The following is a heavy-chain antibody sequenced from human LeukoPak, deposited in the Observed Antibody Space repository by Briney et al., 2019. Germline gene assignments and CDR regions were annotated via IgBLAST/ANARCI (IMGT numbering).Heavy chain of an antibody. D-gene: IGHD1-26*01. CDR2: IYTSGST. CDR3: ASTSGSYLYYFDY. V-gene: IGHV4-61*02. CDR1: GGSISSGSYY. Sequence: PSETLSLTCTVSGGSISSGSYYWSWIRQPAGKGLEWIGRIYTSGSTNYNPSLKSRVTITVDTSKNQFSLKLSSVTAADKAVYYCASTSGSYLYYFDYWGQGTLVTVSS. J-gene: IGHJ4*02.